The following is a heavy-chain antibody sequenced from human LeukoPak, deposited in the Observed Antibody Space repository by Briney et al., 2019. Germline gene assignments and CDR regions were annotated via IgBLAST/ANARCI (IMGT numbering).Heavy chain of an antibody. D-gene: IGHD3-3*01. V-gene: IGHV1-46*01. J-gene: IGHJ6*02. CDR3: ARVRITIFGVVTPYGMDV. Sequence: ASVKVSCKASGYTFTSYYMHWVRQAPGQGLEWMGIINPSGGSTSYAQKFQGRVTMTRDTSTRTVYMELSSLRSEDTAVYYCARVRITIFGVVTPYGMDVWGQGTTVTVSS. CDR2: INPSGGST. CDR1: GYTFTSYY.